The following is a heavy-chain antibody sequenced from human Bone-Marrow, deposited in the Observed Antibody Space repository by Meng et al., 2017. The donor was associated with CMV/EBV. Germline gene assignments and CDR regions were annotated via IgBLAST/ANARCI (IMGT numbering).Heavy chain of an antibody. V-gene: IGHV3-11*01. Sequence: GESLKISCAASGFTFSYYYMCWIRQAPGKGLEWVSYISSSGSIMYYADSVKGRFTISRDNTQTPLYLQMNSLRAEDTAVYFCARGENKWNYLHYFDYWGQGTLVTGSS. CDR3: ARGENKWNYLHYFDY. CDR1: GFTFSYYY. CDR2: ISSSGSIM. D-gene: IGHD1-7*01. J-gene: IGHJ4*02.